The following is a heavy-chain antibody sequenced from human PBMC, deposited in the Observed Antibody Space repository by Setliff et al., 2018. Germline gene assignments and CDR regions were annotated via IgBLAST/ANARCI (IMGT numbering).Heavy chain of an antibody. CDR2: IYYSGST. V-gene: IGHV4-39*07. Sequence: SETLSLTCTVSGGSISSSRYYWGWIRQPPGKGLEWIGSIYYSGSTYYNPSLKSRVTISVDTSKNQFSLKLSSVTAADTAVYYCARRETYYNFWSGYYAYWGQGTLVTVSS. CDR3: ARRETYYNFWSGYYAY. D-gene: IGHD3-3*01. CDR1: GGSISSSRYY. J-gene: IGHJ4*02.